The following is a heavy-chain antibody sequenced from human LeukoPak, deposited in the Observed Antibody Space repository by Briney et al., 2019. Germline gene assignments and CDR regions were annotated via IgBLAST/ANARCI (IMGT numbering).Heavy chain of an antibody. D-gene: IGHD3-16*01. Sequence: SETRSLTCTVSGRAVSSCSYYWSWIRQPPGKGLEWIGYIYYSGSTNYNPSLKSRVTISVDTSKNQFSLKLSSVTAADTAVYYCARVGNWFDPWGQGTLVTVSS. CDR1: GRAVSSCSYY. J-gene: IGHJ5*02. CDR2: IYYSGST. CDR3: ARVGNWFDP. V-gene: IGHV4-61*01.